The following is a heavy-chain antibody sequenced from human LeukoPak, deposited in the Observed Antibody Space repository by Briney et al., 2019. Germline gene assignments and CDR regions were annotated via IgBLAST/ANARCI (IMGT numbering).Heavy chain of an antibody. CDR1: GSTFSNYA. CDR2: INSDGTTT. D-gene: IGHD3-10*01. V-gene: IGHV3-74*01. J-gene: IGHJ4*02. Sequence: GGSLRLSCAASGSTFSNYAMTWVRQAPGKGLVWVSRINSDGTTTNFADSVKGRFTISRDNAKNTVYLQMNSLRAEDTAIYYCARDITLTRGGRSDYWGQGTLVTVSS. CDR3: ARDITLTRGGRSDY.